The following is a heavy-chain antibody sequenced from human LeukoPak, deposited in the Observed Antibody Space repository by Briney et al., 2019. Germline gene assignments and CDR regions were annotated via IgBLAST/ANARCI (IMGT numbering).Heavy chain of an antibody. CDR3: GKTTVGYSSGQKPAWPVDY. Sequence: PGGSLRLSCEASGFTFGSHAMYWGRQAPGKGLEWVAGIFGSGGSPHYADPVKGRFTISRDNSRNTVYLQINSLRAEDTAVYYCGKTTVGYSSGQKPAWPVDYWGQGTLVTVSS. D-gene: IGHD5-18*01. CDR2: IFGSGGSP. V-gene: IGHV3-23*01. J-gene: IGHJ4*02. CDR1: GFTFGSHA.